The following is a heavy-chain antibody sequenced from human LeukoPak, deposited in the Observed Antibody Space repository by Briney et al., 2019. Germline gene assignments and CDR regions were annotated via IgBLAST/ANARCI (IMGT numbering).Heavy chain of an antibody. CDR3: ARDSARNYDDYRAEYFQH. CDR2: ISATGGST. J-gene: IGHJ1*01. V-gene: IGHV3-23*01. D-gene: IGHD4-17*01. CDR1: GFSFNSYA. Sequence: GGSLRLSCAASGFSFNSYAMSWVRQAPGKGLEWVSGISATGGSTYHADSVKGRFTISRDNSKNTLYLQMNSLRAEDTAVYYCARDSARNYDDYRAEYFQHWGQGTLVTVSS.